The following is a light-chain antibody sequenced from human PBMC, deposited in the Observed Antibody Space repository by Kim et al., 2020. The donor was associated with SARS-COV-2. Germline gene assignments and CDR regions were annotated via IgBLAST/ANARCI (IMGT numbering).Light chain of an antibody. CDR3: QVWDSSTAV. J-gene: IGLJ3*02. Sequence: SYELTQPLSVSVALGQTARITCGGNNIGSKNVHWYQQKPGQAPVLVIYRDSNRPSGIPERFSGSNSGNTATLTISRDQAGDEADYYCQVWDSSTAVFGGGTQLTVL. CDR2: RDS. V-gene: IGLV3-9*01. CDR1: NIGSKN.